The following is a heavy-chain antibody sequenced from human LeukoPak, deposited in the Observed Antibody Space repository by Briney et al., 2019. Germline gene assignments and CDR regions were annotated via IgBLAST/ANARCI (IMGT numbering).Heavy chain of an antibody. D-gene: IGHD6-6*01. CDR2: INHSGST. Sequence: SETLSLTCAVYGGSFSGYYWSWIRQPPGKGLEWIGEINHSGSTNYNPSLKGRVTISVDTSKDQFSLKLSSVTAADTAVYYCARAAARSPYSSSSGNDYWGQGTLVTVSS. CDR3: ARAAARSPYSSSSGNDY. CDR1: GGSFSGYY. J-gene: IGHJ4*02. V-gene: IGHV4-34*01.